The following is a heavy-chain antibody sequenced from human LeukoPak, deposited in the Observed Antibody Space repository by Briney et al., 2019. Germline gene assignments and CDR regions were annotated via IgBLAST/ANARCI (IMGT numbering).Heavy chain of an antibody. CDR1: GGSISGYY. J-gene: IGHJ3*02. CDR2: IYYSGST. V-gene: IGHV4-59*01. D-gene: IGHD3-16*02. Sequence: PSETLSLTCTVSGGSISGYYWSWIRQPPGKGLEWIGYIYYSGSTNYNPSLKSRVTISVDTSKNQFSLKLSSVTAADTAVYYCARDGRVTFGGVIVIGAFDIWGQGTMVTVSS. CDR3: ARDGRVTFGGVIVIGAFDI.